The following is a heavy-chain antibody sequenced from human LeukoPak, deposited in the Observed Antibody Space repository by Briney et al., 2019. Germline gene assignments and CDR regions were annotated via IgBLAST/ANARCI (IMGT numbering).Heavy chain of an antibody. J-gene: IGHJ4*02. CDR2: IKQDGSEK. D-gene: IGHD3-10*01. CDR3: VRESVYGSRSYYSY. Sequence: GRSLRLSCAASGFMFSSYWMSWVRQAPGKGLEWVANIKQDGSEKFHLESVKGRFTISRDNAKSSLYLQMNSLRAEDTAVYFCVRESVYGSRSYYSYWGQGTLVTVSS. CDR1: GFMFSSYW. V-gene: IGHV3-7*04.